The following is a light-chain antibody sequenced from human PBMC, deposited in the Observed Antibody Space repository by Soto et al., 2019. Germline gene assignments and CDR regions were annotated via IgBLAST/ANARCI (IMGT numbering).Light chain of an antibody. J-gene: IGKJ4*01. CDR2: DAS. V-gene: IGKV3-20*01. CDR3: QQYGSSVT. CDR1: QTIRTS. Sequence: IVMTQSPDTLALSPGERATLSCRASQTIRTSLAWYQQRPGQAPRLLIFDASRKTFGVPDRFTGSGSGTDFTLTINRMEPEDFGVYVCQQYGSSVTFGGGTKVDI.